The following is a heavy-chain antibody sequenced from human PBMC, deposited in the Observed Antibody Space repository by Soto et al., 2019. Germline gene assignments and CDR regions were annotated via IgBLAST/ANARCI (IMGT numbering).Heavy chain of an antibody. V-gene: IGHV3-23*01. Sequence: EVQLLESGGGLVQPGGSLRLSCAGSGFTFSSYAMTGVRQAPGKGLESVSTLSDSGGHTYYADSVKGRFTISRDNSKNTLYLQMNSLRAEDTAVYYCAKDSQSVLVSAARVYGMDVWGQGTTVTVSS. CDR1: GFTFSSYA. CDR3: AKDSQSVLVSAARVYGMDV. J-gene: IGHJ6*02. CDR2: LSDSGGHT. D-gene: IGHD2-2*01.